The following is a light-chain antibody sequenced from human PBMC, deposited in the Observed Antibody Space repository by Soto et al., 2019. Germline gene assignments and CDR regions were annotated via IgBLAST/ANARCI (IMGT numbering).Light chain of an antibody. CDR3: SSYAASNNFYFV. CDR2: EVT. V-gene: IGLV2-8*01. CDR1: SSDVGGYNY. Sequence: QSALTQPPSASGSPGQSVTISCTGTSSDVGGYNYVSWYQQYPRRAPKLRIYEVTKRPSGVTERFSGSKSGNTASLTVSGLQAEDEADYYCSSYAASNNFYFVFGGGTKPTVL. J-gene: IGLJ3*02.